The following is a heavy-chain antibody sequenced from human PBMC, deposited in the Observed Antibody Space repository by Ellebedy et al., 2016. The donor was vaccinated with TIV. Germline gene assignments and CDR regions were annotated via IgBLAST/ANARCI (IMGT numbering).Heavy chain of an antibody. D-gene: IGHD2-15*01. CDR3: ARHGGDCSGGSCYLDY. CDR1: GYSFTSYW. J-gene: IGHJ4*02. V-gene: IGHV5-51*01. Sequence: GESLKISXKGSGYSFTSYWIGWVRQMPGKGLEWMGIIYPGDSDTRYSPSFQGQVTISADKSISTAYLQWSSLKASDTAMYYCARHGGDCSGGSCYLDYWGQGTLVTVSS. CDR2: IYPGDSDT.